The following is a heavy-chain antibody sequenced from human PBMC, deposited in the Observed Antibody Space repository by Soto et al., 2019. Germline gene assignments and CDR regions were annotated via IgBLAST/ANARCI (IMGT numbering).Heavy chain of an antibody. V-gene: IGHV3-74*01. Sequence: EVPLVASGGGLVQPGGSLRLSCAASGFPFSSYWMHWVRQAPGKGLVWVSRINSDGSSTSYADSVKGRFTISRDNAKNTLYLQMNSLRAEDTAVYYCARDRVTMIVVNGMDVWGQGTTVTVSS. CDR1: GFPFSSYW. J-gene: IGHJ6*02. D-gene: IGHD3-22*01. CDR3: ARDRVTMIVVNGMDV. CDR2: INSDGSST.